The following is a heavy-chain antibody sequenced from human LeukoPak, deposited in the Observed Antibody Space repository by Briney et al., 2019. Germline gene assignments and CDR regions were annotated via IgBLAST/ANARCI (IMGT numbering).Heavy chain of an antibody. J-gene: IGHJ4*02. CDR1: GYTSTGYY. CDR3: ARGGGQPLLPLDY. V-gene: IGHV1-2*02. CDR2: INPDSGVS. Sequence: RASVKVSCKASGYTSTGYYVHWVRQAPGQGLEWMGWINPDSGVSNYAQKFQGRVTMTRDTSVNTAYMELSRLRSDDTAVYYCARGGGQPLLPLDYWGQGALVTVSS. D-gene: IGHD2-21*02.